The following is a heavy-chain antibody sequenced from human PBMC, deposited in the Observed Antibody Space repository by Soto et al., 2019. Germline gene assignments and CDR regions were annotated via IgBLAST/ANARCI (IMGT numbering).Heavy chain of an antibody. V-gene: IGHV3-23*01. CDR3: AKVNMGWLRFKGDDDAFDI. Sequence: PGGSLRLSCAASGFTFSDYYMSWIRQAPGKGLEWVSAISGSGGSTYYADSVKGRFTISRDNSKNTLYLQMNSLRAEDTAVYYCAKVNMGWLRFKGDDDAFDIWGQGTMVTVSS. CDR2: ISGSGGST. J-gene: IGHJ3*02. D-gene: IGHD5-12*01. CDR1: GFTFSDYY.